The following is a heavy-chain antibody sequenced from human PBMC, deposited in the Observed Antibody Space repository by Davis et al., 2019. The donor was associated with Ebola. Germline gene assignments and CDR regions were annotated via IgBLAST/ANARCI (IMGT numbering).Heavy chain of an antibody. CDR1: GYTFTSYG. CDR2: INAGNGNT. J-gene: IGHJ6*02. V-gene: IGHV1-3*01. CDR3: ARYVDIVATRIPVYYYGMDV. Sequence: ASVKVSCKASGYTFTSYGISWVRQAPGQRLEWMGWINAGNGNTKYSQKFQGRVTITRDTSASTAYMELSSLRSEDTAVYYCARYVDIVATRIPVYYYGMDVWGQGTTVTVSS. D-gene: IGHD5-12*01.